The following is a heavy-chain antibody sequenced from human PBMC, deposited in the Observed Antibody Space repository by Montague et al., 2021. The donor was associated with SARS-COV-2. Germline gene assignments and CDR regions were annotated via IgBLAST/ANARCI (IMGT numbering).Heavy chain of an antibody. V-gene: IGHV4-34*01. CDR1: GGSFSGYY. D-gene: IGHD3-10*01. Sequence: SETLSLTCAVYGGSFSGYYWSWIRQPPGKGLEWIGEVKDSGSTNYIPSLKSRVAISVDTSKNQFSLKLRSVTAADTALYYCARDLGGIDVWGQGTTVIVSS. CDR3: ARDLGGIDV. CDR2: VKDSGST. J-gene: IGHJ6*02.